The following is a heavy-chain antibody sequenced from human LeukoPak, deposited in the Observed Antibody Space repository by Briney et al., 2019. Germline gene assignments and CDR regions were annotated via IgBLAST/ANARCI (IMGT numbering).Heavy chain of an antibody. Sequence: GGSLRLSCAASGFTFSSYGMHWIRQAPGKGLEWVAVISYDGSNKYYADSVKGRFTISRDNSKNTLYLQMNSLRAEDTAVYYCAKDGPWDYDSSGYYYNGMDVWGQGTTVTVSS. V-gene: IGHV3-30*18. D-gene: IGHD3-22*01. CDR2: ISYDGSNK. J-gene: IGHJ6*02. CDR1: GFTFSSYG. CDR3: AKDGPWDYDSSGYYYNGMDV.